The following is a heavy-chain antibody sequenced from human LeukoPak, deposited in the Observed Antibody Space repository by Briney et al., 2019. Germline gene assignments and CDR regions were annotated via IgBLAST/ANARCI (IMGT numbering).Heavy chain of an antibody. CDR1: VDSVSSGYYY. Sequence: PSETLSLTCTVSVDSVSSGYYYWSWIRQPPGKGLEWIGNIYYTGSTNYNPSLKSRVTISVDTSKNQFSLKLNSVTAADMAVYYCATNYYDSSGYYLFDAFDIWGQGTMVTVSS. D-gene: IGHD3-22*01. CDR3: ATNYYDSSGYYLFDAFDI. V-gene: IGHV4-61*01. J-gene: IGHJ3*02. CDR2: IYYTGST.